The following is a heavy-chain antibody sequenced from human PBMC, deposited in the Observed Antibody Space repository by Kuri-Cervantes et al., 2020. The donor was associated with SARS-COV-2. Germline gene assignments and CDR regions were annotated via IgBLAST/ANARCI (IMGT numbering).Heavy chain of an antibody. V-gene: IGHV1-46*01. CDR1: GYTFTSYY. CDR2: IHPSGGST. Sequence: ASVKVSCKASGYTFTSYYMHWLRQAPGQGLEWMGIIHPSGGSTSYAQKFQGRVTMTRDTSTSTVYMELSSLRSEDTAVYYCARGVQLWFQGNYYYYYMDVWGKGTTVTVSS. CDR3: ARGVQLWFQGNYYYYYMDV. D-gene: IGHD5-18*01. J-gene: IGHJ6*03.